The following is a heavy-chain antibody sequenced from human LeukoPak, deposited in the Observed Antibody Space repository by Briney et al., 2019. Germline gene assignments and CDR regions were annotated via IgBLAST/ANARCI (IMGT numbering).Heavy chain of an antibody. CDR2: IKQDGSEK. CDR3: AREGGWYGDGIRAFDI. J-gene: IGHJ3*02. Sequence: PGGSLRLSCAASGFTFSSYWMSWVRQAPGKGLEWVANIKQDGSEKYYVDSVKGRFTISRDNAKNSLYLQMNSLRAEDTAVYYCAREGGWYGDGIRAFDIWGQGTMVTVSS. D-gene: IGHD6-19*01. V-gene: IGHV3-7*01. CDR1: GFTFSSYW.